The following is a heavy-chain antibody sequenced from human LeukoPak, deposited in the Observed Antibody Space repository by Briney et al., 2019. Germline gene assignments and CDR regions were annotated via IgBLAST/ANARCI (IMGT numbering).Heavy chain of an antibody. V-gene: IGHV3-43*01. D-gene: IGHD6-19*01. CDR2: ISWDGGST. CDR3: AKDNSSGWGFIDY. CDR1: GFTFDDYT. J-gene: IGHJ4*02. Sequence: GESLRLSCAASGFTFDDYTMHWVRQAPGKGLEWVSLISWDGGSTYYADSVKGRFTISRDNSKNSLYLQMNSLRTEDTALYYCAKDNSSGWGFIDYWGQGTLVTVSS.